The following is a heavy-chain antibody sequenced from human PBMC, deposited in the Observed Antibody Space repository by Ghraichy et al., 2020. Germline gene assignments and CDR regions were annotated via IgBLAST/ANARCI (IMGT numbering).Heavy chain of an antibody. CDR1: GLMFSPNT. CDR3: ARGCGVGTRVLYHWDV. D-gene: IGHD5/OR15-5a*01. J-gene: IGHJ6*02. Sequence: GGSLRLSCVASGLMFSPNTMNWVRQAPGKGLEWVSSIISGTRYIYYEDSVEGRFTISRDNAQNSLYLQMSSLRAEDTAVYYCARGCGVGTRVLYHWDVWGLGPTMTV. V-gene: IGHV3-21*01. CDR2: IISGTRYI.